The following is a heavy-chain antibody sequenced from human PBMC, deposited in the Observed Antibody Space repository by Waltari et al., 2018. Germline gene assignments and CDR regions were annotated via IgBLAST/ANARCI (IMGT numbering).Heavy chain of an antibody. D-gene: IGHD3-10*01. Sequence: EVQLVESGGDLVKPGGSLRLSCAASGFSFSSYTMNWVRQAPGKGLGVVSYISRSSTYISYADSVKGRFTISRDDAKNSLYLQMNSLRAEDTAFYYCTRDLYGSGGDWFDPWGQGTLVTVSS. CDR1: GFSFSSYT. J-gene: IGHJ5*02. CDR3: TRDLYGSGGDWFDP. V-gene: IGHV3-21*01. CDR2: ISRSSTYI.